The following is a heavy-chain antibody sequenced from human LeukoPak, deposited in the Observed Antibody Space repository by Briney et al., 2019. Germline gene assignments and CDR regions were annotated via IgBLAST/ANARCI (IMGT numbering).Heavy chain of an antibody. V-gene: IGHV4-34*01. Sequence: SETLSLTCAVYGGSFSGYYWSWIRQPPGKGLEWIGEINHSGSTNYNPSLKSRVTISVDTSKNQFSLKLSSVTAADTAVYYCAKSRTTVTLKFDYWGQGTLVTVPS. D-gene: IGHD4-17*01. CDR3: AKSRTTVTLKFDY. CDR1: GGSFSGYY. CDR2: INHSGST. J-gene: IGHJ4*02.